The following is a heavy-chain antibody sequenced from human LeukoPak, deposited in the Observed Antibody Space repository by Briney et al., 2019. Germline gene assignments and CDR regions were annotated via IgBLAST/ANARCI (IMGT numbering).Heavy chain of an antibody. J-gene: IGHJ4*02. CDR3: AREYCSSTSCFALY. CDR2: IYYSGST. V-gene: IGHV4-31*03. Sequence: PSETLSLTCTVSGGSISSGGYYWSWIRQHPGKGLEWIGYIYYSGSTYYNPSLKGRVTISVDTSKNQFSLKLSSVTAADTAVYYCAREYCSSTSCFALYWGQGTLVTVSS. CDR1: GGSISSGGYY. D-gene: IGHD2-2*01.